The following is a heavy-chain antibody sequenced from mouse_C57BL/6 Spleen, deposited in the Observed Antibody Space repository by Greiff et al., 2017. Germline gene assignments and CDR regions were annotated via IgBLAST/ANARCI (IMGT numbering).Heavy chain of an antibody. J-gene: IGHJ1*03. CDR2: ISYDGSN. CDR3: ARHYYGSSYWYFYV. Sequence: EVKLMESGPGLVKPSQSLSLTCSVTGYSITSGYYWNWIRQFPGNKLEWMGYISYDGSNNYNPSLKNRISITRDTSKNQFFLKLNSVTTEDTATCYCARHYYGSSYWYFYVWGTGTTVTVSS. CDR1: GYSITSGYY. D-gene: IGHD1-1*01. V-gene: IGHV3-6*01.